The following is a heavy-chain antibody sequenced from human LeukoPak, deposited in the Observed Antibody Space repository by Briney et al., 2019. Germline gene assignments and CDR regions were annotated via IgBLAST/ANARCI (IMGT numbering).Heavy chain of an antibody. CDR1: GFTVSSNS. Sequence: GGSLRLSCTVSGFTVSSNSMSWVRQAPGKGLEWVSFIYSDNTHYSDSVKGRFTISRDNSKNTLCLQMNSLRAEDTAVYYCARDLSRVAAAGPIDYWGQGTLVTVSS. J-gene: IGHJ4*02. CDR2: IYSDNT. CDR3: ARDLSRVAAAGPIDY. D-gene: IGHD6-13*01. V-gene: IGHV3-53*01.